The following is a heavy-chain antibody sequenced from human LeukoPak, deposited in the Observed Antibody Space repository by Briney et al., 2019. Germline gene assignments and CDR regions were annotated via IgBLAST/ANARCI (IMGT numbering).Heavy chain of an antibody. D-gene: IGHD3-9*01. CDR1: GFTFSKFA. CDR3: AKGAYYDILTGYPMHFDY. J-gene: IGHJ4*02. Sequence: GGSLRLSCAAPGFTFSKFAMSWVRQAPGKGLEWVSTLSGSGGSTYYADSVKGRFTISRDNSKNILYLQMNRLRAEDTAVYYCAKGAYYDILTGYPMHFDYWGQGTLVTVSS. CDR2: LSGSGGST. V-gene: IGHV3-23*01.